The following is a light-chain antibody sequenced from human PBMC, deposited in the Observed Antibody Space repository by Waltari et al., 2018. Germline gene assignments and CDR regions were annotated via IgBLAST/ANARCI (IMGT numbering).Light chain of an antibody. V-gene: IGLV7-46*01. J-gene: IGLJ3*02. Sequence: QAVVTQEPSLTVSPGGTVPLPCGSSTGTVTSGHFPYWFQQKPGQAPTTLIYDTNNKESWTPARFSGSLIGGKAALTLSGAQPEDEAEYYCLLFYSGPRVFGGGTKLTVL. CDR3: LLFYSGPRV. CDR2: DTN. CDR1: TGTVTSGHF.